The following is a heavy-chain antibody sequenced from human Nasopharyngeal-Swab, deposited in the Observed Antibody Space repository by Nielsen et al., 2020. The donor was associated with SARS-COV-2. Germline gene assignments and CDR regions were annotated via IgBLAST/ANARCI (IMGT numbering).Heavy chain of an antibody. Sequence: WIRQPPGKGLEWVAVISYDGSNKYYADSVKGRFTISRDNSKNTLYLQMNSLRAEDTAVYYCAKGGYSSYDPLGMDVWGQGTTVTVSS. D-gene: IGHD5-12*01. CDR3: AKGGYSSYDPLGMDV. CDR2: ISYDGSNK. J-gene: IGHJ6*02. V-gene: IGHV3-30*18.